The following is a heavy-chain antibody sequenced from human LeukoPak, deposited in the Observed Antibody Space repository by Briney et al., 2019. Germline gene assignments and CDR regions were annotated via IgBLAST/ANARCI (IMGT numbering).Heavy chain of an antibody. CDR1: GLTFSFYS. D-gene: IGHD6-19*01. Sequence: PGGSLRLSCAASGLTFSFYSMNWVRQAPGKGLEWVAFIRYDGSNKYYADSVKGRFTISRDNSKNTLYLQMNSLRAEDTAVYYCAKDLSGYSSGWFDFDYWGQEPWSPSPQ. J-gene: IGHJ4*01. CDR3: AKDLSGYSSGWFDFDY. CDR2: IRYDGSNK. V-gene: IGHV3-30*02.